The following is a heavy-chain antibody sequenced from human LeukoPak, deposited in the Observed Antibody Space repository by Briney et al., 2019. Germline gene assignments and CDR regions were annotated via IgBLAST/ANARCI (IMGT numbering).Heavy chain of an antibody. D-gene: IGHD6-13*01. J-gene: IGHJ5*02. CDR1: GFTFSSYS. V-gene: IGHV3-21*01. CDR3: ARAGYSSSWPGYNWFDP. CDR2: ISSSSSYI. Sequence: PGGSLRLSCAASGFTFSSYSMNWVRQAPGKGLEWVSSISSSSSYIFYADSVKGRFTISRDNAKNSLYLQMNSLRAEDTAVYYCARAGYSSSWPGYNWFDPWGQGTLVTVSS.